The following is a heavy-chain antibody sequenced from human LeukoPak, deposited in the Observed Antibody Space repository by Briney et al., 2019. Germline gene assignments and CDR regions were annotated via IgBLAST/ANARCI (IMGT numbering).Heavy chain of an antibody. J-gene: IGHJ4*02. V-gene: IGHV4-39*07. Sequence: SETLSLTCTVSGGSISSSNYYWGWIRQPPGKGLEWIGSIFYNGSTYYNPSLKSRVTISADTSKNQFSLKLSSVTAADTAVYYCTRDRGQWLVDYWGQGTLVTVSS. D-gene: IGHD6-19*01. CDR2: IFYNGST. CDR3: TRDRGQWLVDY. CDR1: GGSISSSNYY.